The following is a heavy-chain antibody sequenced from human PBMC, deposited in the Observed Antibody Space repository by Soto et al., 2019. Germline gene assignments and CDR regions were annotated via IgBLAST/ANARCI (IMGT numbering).Heavy chain of an antibody. CDR2: INAGNGNI. J-gene: IGHJ4*02. Sequence: ASVKVSCKASGYTFTSSAIHWVRQAPGQGLEWMGWINAGNGNIKHSQKFQHRVTISVDTSKNQFSLKLSSVTAADTAVYYCARGGFRYSRLLTTTDFDYWGQGTLVTVSS. CDR3: ARGGFRYSRLLTTTDFDY. D-gene: IGHD1-1*01. V-gene: IGHV1-3*01. CDR1: GYTFTSSA.